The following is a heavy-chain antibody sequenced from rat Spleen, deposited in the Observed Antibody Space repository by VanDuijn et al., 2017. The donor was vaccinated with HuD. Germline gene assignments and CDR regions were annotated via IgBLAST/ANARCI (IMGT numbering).Heavy chain of an antibody. D-gene: IGHD1-11*01. CDR3: TRPNYGGYGV. V-gene: IGHV2-13*01. Sequence: QVQLKESGPGLVQPSQTLSLTCTVSGFSLTSYHVSWVRQPPGKGLEWMGVIWGNGNANYNSALKSRLSISRDTSKSQVFLKMNSLQTEDTAIYFCTRPNYGGYGVWGPGTMVTVSS. J-gene: IGHJ1*01. CDR1: GFSLTSYH. CDR2: IWGNGNA.